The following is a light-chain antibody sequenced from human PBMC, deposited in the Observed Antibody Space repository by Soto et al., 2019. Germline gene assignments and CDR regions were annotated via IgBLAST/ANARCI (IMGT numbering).Light chain of an antibody. CDR1: HSLLHSNGYNY. Sequence: DIVMTQSPLSLPVTPGEPASISCRSSHSLLHSNGYNYLDWYLQKPEQSPQLLIYLGSNRASGVPDRVSGSGSGTDFTLKISRVEAEDVGVYYCMQALQTPLTFGGGTQGASK. V-gene: IGKV2-28*01. CDR3: MQALQTPLT. CDR2: LGS. J-gene: IGKJ4*01.